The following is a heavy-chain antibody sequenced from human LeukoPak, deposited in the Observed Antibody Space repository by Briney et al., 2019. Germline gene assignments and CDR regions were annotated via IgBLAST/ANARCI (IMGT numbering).Heavy chain of an antibody. D-gene: IGHD6-13*01. Sequence: GASVKVSCKASGYTFTSYYMHWVRQAPGQGLEWMGIINPSGGNTSYAQKFQGRVTMTRDTSTSTVYMELSSLRSEDTAVYYCARDWRSSWYESAFDIWGQGTMVTVSS. CDR3: ARDWRSSWYESAFDI. J-gene: IGHJ3*02. CDR1: GYTFTSYY. V-gene: IGHV1-46*01. CDR2: INPSGGNT.